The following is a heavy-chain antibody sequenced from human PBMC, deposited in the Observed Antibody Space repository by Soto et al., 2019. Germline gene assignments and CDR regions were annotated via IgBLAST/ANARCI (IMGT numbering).Heavy chain of an antibody. D-gene: IGHD2-8*01. V-gene: IGHV3-30*18. Sequence: GGSLRRSCAASQSTFSSYVMHWVPQAPGKGLEWVASISHDGSSKHYADSVKGRFTISRHNSNNTLFVQLHSVTAEDRAVYFCPKERIALCTNGVWYYDPIEDWGQASLVTVSS. CDR1: QSTFSSYV. J-gene: IGHJ4*02. CDR3: PKERIALCTNGVWYYDPIED. CDR2: ISHDGSSK.